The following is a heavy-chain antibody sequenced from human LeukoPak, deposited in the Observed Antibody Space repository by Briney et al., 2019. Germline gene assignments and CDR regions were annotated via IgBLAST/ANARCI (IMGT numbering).Heavy chain of an antibody. V-gene: IGHV1-8*01. J-gene: IGHJ4*02. CDR2: MNPNSGNT. D-gene: IGHD6-19*01. CDR3: TRGSSGRRDS. CDR1: GYTFTSCD. Sequence: ASVKVSCKASGYTFTSCDINWVRQATGQGLEWLGWMNPNSGNTGYGQNFQDRITMTRDISIGTAYMELTNLTSEDTAIYYCTRGSSGRRDSWGKGTLVTVST.